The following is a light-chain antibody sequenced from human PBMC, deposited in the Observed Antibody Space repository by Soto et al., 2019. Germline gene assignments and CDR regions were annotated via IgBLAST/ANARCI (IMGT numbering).Light chain of an antibody. V-gene: IGKV3-11*01. CDR2: DAS. CDR3: QQRSQWPPT. CDR1: QSVSSY. Sequence: EIVLTQSPDTLSLSPGEGATLSCRASQSVSSYLAWYQQKPGQAPRLLIYDASNRATGIPARFSGSGSGTDFTLTISSLEPEDFALYYCQQRSQWPPTFGGGTKVDTK. J-gene: IGKJ4*01.